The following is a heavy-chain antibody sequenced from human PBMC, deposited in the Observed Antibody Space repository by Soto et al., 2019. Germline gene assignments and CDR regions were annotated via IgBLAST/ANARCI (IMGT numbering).Heavy chain of an antibody. CDR3: ARGVRRQQRRSYYYYYYMDV. CDR1: GYTFTGYY. Sequence: QVQLVQSGAEVKKPGASVKVSCKASGYTFTGYYMHWVRQAPGQGLEWMGWINPNSGGTNYAQKFQGWVTMTRDTSISTAYMELSRLRSDDTAVYYCARGVRRQQRRSYYYYYYMDVWGKGTTVTVSS. D-gene: IGHD6-13*01. V-gene: IGHV1-2*04. CDR2: INPNSGGT. J-gene: IGHJ6*03.